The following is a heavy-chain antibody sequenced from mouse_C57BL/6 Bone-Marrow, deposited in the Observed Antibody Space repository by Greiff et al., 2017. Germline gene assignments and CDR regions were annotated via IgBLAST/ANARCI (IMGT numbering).Heavy chain of an antibody. CDR1: GYTFTSYW. J-gene: IGHJ3*01. CDR2: IDPSDSYT. V-gene: IGHV1-50*01. CDR3: ARLEGAY. Sequence: QVQLQQPGAELVEPGASVKLSCKASGYTFTSYWMQWVKQRPGQGLEWIGEIDPSDSYTNYNQKFKGKATLTVDTSSSTAYMQLSSLTSEDSAVYYCARLEGAYWGQGTLVTVSA.